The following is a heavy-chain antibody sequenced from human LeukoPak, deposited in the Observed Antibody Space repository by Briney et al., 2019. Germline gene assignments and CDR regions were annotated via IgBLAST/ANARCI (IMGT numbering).Heavy chain of an antibody. J-gene: IGHJ4*02. CDR2: ISGDGGST. CDR1: GFTFDDYA. Sequence: PGGSLRLSCAASGFTFDDYAMRWVRPAPGEGLGWVSLISGDGGSTYYADSVKGRFTISRDNSRNSLYLQTNCLRTEDTALYYCAKDLGDYVWGSYRPPPGFFDYWGQGTLVTVSS. V-gene: IGHV3-43*02. D-gene: IGHD3-16*02. CDR3: AKDLGDYVWGSYRPPPGFFDY.